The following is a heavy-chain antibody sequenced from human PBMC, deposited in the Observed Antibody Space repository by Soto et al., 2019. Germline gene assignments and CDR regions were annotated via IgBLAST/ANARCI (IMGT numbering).Heavy chain of an antibody. J-gene: IGHJ4*02. Sequence: GGSLRLSCAASGFTFSSYGMHWVRQAPGKGLEWVAVIWYDGSNKYYADSVKGRFTISRDNSKNTLYLQMNSLRAEDTAVYYCARALLELPNTLDYWGQGTLVTVSS. CDR2: IWYDGSNK. CDR1: GFTFSSYG. D-gene: IGHD1-7*01. CDR3: ARALLELPNTLDY. V-gene: IGHV3-33*01.